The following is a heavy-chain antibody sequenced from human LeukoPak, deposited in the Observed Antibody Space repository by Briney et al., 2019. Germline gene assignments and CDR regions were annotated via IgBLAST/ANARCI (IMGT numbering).Heavy chain of an antibody. V-gene: IGHV3-30*03. CDR2: ISYDGSNK. CDR3: ARDTYPYCSSTSCYTEWGFDY. J-gene: IGHJ4*02. Sequence: PGGSLRLSCAASGFTFSSYGMHWVRQAPGKGLEWVAVISYDGSNKYYADSVKGRFTISRDNSKNTLYLQMNSLRAEDTAVYYCARDTYPYCSSTSCYTEWGFDYWGQGTLVTVSS. CDR1: GFTFSSYG. D-gene: IGHD2-2*02.